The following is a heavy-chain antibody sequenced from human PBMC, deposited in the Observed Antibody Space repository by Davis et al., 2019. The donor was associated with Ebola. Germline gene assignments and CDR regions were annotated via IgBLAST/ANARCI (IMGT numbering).Heavy chain of an antibody. CDR2: ISTYNGNT. V-gene: IGHV1-18*01. D-gene: IGHD2-15*01. Sequence: AVSVKVSCKASGYTFTSYDINWVRQAPGQGLEWMGWISTYNGNTNYAQKLQGRVTMTTDTSTSTAYMELRSLRSDDTAVYYCARGGGGGPIDYWGQGTLVTVSS. CDR3: ARGGGGGPIDY. CDR1: GYTFTSYD. J-gene: IGHJ4*02.